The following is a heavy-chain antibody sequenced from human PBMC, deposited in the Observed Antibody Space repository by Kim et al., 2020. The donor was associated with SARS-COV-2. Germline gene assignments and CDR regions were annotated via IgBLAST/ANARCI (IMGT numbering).Heavy chain of an antibody. V-gene: IGHV4-4*07. CDR3: ARDGPTPVPRFDS. CDR2: IYISGAT. CDR1: GGSISSYY. J-gene: IGHJ4*02. D-gene: IGHD4-17*01. Sequence: SETLSLTCTVSGGSISSYYWSWIRQPAGKGLEWIGRIYISGATNYNPSLKRRVAMSVDTSNNQLSLKLASVTAADTAVYYCARDGPTPVPRFDSWGQGTLVTVSS.